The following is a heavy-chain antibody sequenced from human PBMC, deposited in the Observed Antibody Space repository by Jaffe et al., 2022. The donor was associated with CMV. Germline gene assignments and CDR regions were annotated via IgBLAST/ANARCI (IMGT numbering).Heavy chain of an antibody. Sequence: EVQLLESGGGLVQPGGSLRLSCAASGFTFSSYAMSWVRQAPGKGLEWVSAISGSGGSTYYADSVKGRFTISRDNSKNTLYLQMNSLRAEDTAVYYCAKLPWEYYYGSGSLKGCYFDYWGQGTLVTVSS. CDR1: GFTFSSYA. V-gene: IGHV3-23*01. CDR3: AKLPWEYYYGSGSLKGCYFDY. D-gene: IGHD3-10*01. J-gene: IGHJ4*02. CDR2: ISGSGGST.